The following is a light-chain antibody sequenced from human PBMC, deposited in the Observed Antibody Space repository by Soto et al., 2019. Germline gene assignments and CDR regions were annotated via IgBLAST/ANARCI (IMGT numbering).Light chain of an antibody. CDR2: SAS. CDR3: QKYDSAPT. CDR1: RGIGNA. J-gene: IGKJ1*01. V-gene: IGKV1-27*01. Sequence: DIQMTQSPSSLSASVGDRVTITCRPSRGIGNALAWYQQKPGTVPKLLIHSASTLQSGVPSRFSGSGSGTDSTLTISSLQPEDVASYYCQKYDSAPTFGPGTKVDI.